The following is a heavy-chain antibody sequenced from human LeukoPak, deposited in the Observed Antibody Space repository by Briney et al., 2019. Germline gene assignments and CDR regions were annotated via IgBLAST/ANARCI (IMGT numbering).Heavy chain of an antibody. CDR3: ARAPEGYFDY. J-gene: IGHJ4*02. Sequence: GGSLRLSCAASGFTFSSYAMHWVRRAPGKGLEWVAVISYDGSNKYYADSVRGRFTISRDNSKNTLYLQMNSLRAEDTAVYYYARAPEGYFDYWGQGTLVTVSS. D-gene: IGHD1-14*01. CDR2: ISYDGSNK. CDR1: GFTFSSYA. V-gene: IGHV3-30*04.